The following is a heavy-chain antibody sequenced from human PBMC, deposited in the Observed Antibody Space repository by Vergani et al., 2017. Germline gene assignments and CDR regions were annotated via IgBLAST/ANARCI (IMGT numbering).Heavy chain of an antibody. CDR2: ISAYNGNT. D-gene: IGHD2-21*02. J-gene: IGHJ4*02. V-gene: IGHV1-18*01. Sequence: QVQLVQSGAEVKKPGASVKVSCKASGYTFTSYGISWVRQAPGQGLEWMGWISAYNGNTTYAQKRQGRVTMTTDTSTSTAYMELRCLRSDDTAVYYCARDGVVVTASAFDVDIDYWGQGSLVTVSS. CDR1: GYTFTSYG. CDR3: ARDGVVVTASAFDVDIDY.